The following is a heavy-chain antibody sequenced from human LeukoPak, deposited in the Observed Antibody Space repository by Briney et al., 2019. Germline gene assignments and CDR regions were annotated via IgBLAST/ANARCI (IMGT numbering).Heavy chain of an antibody. V-gene: IGHV3-74*01. CDR3: ARDFNSPPYYYDSSGSSGSDY. J-gene: IGHJ4*02. Sequence: PGGSLRLSCAASGFTFSSHWMHWVRQTPGKGLVWVSRINTDESKINHADSVKGRFTISRDNAKNMLYLQMNSLRAEDTAVYYCARDFNSPPYYYDSSGSSGSDYWGQGTLVTVSS. D-gene: IGHD3-22*01. CDR1: GFTFSSHW. CDR2: INTDESKI.